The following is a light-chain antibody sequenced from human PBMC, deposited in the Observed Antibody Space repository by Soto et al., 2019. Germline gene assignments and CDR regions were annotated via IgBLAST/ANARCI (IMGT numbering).Light chain of an antibody. CDR1: QSVSSN. CDR2: GAS. J-gene: IGKJ3*01. CDR3: QQYHNWPPMFT. Sequence: EIVMTQSPATLSVSPGERATLSCRASQSVSSNLAWYQQKPGQAPRLLIYGASTRATGIPARFSGSGSGTEFTLTITSLQSEYFAVYYCQQYHNWPPMFTFGPGTKVDIK. V-gene: IGKV3-15*01.